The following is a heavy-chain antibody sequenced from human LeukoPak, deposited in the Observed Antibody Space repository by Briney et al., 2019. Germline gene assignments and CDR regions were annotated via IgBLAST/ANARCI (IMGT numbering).Heavy chain of an antibody. CDR3: ARSDSSSWYLANAFDL. V-gene: IGHV4-61*08. CDR2: IYYSGSI. CDR1: GGSISSGGYY. J-gene: IGHJ3*01. Sequence: SETLSLTCTVSGGSISSGGYYWSWIRQPPGKGLEWIGYIYYSGSIYYNPSLKSRVTISADASKNQFSLKLTSVTAADTAVYFCARSDSSSWYLANAFDLWGQGTMVTVSS. D-gene: IGHD6-13*01.